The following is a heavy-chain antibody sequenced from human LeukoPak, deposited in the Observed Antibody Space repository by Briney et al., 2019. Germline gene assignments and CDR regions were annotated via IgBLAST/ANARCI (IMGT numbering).Heavy chain of an antibody. CDR3: TTAPSYADY. D-gene: IGHD3-10*01. CDR2: IKSKTDGGTT. V-gene: IGHV3-15*01. J-gene: IGHJ4*02. Sequence: TGGSLRLSCVASGFTVSNAWMSWVRQAPGKGLEWIGRIKSKTDGGTTDYAAPVKGRFTISRDASKNTLYLQMNSLKTDDTAVYYCTTAPSYADYWGQGTLVTVSS. CDR1: GFTVSNAW.